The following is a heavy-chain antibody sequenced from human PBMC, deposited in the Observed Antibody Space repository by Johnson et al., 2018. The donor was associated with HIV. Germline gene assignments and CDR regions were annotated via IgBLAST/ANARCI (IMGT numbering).Heavy chain of an antibody. D-gene: IGHD5-18*01. CDR3: TNTDTAMATGAFDI. J-gene: IGHJ3*02. Sequence: VQLVESGGGLVKPGGSLRLSCAASGFTFSNAWMNWVRQAPGKGLAWVGRINSKTDGGTTDYAAPVKGRFTISRDDSKNTLYLQMNSLKTEDTAVYYCTNTDTAMATGAFDIWGQGTMVTVSS. CDR1: GFTFSNAW. V-gene: IGHV3-15*01. CDR2: INSKTDGGTT.